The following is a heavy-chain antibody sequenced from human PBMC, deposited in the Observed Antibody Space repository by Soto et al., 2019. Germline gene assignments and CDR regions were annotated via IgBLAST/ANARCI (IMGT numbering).Heavy chain of an antibody. CDR3: ASGYYKSGYSPLDF. D-gene: IGHD3-22*01. CDR1: GSSISRGGYF. J-gene: IGHJ4*02. Sequence: SETLSLXCTVSGSSISRGGYFWSWIRQLPGKGLEWVGYIYYSGTTYYNPSLKSRVTISVDTSKNHFSLKLTSVTAADTAVYYCASGYYKSGYSPLDFWGQGTLATVSS. V-gene: IGHV4-31*03. CDR2: IYYSGTT.